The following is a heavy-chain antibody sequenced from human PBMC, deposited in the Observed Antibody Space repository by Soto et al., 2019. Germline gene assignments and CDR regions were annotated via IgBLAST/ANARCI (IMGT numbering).Heavy chain of an antibody. Sequence: GGSLRLSCSASGFIFSTFGMFWVGQAPGQGLEYVSAIFYSGSGSYYADPVRGRFTVSRDNSKNMFYLQMRSLRVEDTALYFCVRGPSRGSSLFGPLDYWGQGTQATVSS. CDR2: IFYSGSGS. V-gene: IGHV3-64D*06. CDR1: GFIFSTFG. D-gene: IGHD3-3*01. CDR3: VRGPSRGSSLFGPLDY. J-gene: IGHJ4*02.